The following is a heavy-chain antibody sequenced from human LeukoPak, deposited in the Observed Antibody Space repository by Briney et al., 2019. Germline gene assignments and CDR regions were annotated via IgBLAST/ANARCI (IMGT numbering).Heavy chain of an antibody. V-gene: IGHV3-11*04. Sequence: GGSLRLSCAASGFTFSDYYMSWIRQAPGKGLEWVSYTSSSGSTIYYADSVKGRFTISRDNAKNSLYLQMNSLRAEDTAVYYCARGLQGGYSSSWYGGVRAFDYWGQGTLVTVSS. D-gene: IGHD6-13*01. CDR3: ARGLQGGYSSSWYGGVRAFDY. J-gene: IGHJ4*02. CDR2: TSSSGSTI. CDR1: GFTFSDYY.